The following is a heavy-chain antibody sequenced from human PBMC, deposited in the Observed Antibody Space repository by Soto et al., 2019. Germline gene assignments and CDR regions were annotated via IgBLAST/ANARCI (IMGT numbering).Heavy chain of an antibody. CDR3: ARVGTPGYSGYDFYY. J-gene: IGHJ4*02. Sequence: ASVKVSCKASGYTFTGYYMHWVRQAPRQRLEWMGWIDPISGDTNYSQKFQGRVTITRDTSASTAYMELSSLRSEDTAVYYCARVGTPGYSGYDFYYWGQGTLVTVSS. CDR1: GYTFTGYY. D-gene: IGHD5-12*01. CDR2: IDPISGDT. V-gene: IGHV1-2*02.